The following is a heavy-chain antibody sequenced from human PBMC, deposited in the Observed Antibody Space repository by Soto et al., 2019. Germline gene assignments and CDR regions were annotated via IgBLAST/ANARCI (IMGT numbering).Heavy chain of an antibody. CDR1: GFTFSSYW. Sequence: HPGGSLRLSCAASGFTFSSYWMHWVRQAPGKGLVWVSRINSDGSSTDYADSVKGRFTISRDNSKNTVYLQMNSLRAEDTAVYYCARGFRVEGAYGAGAFFDYWAQGT. CDR2: INSDGSST. CDR3: ARGFRVEGAYGAGAFFDY. V-gene: IGHV3-74*01. J-gene: IGHJ4*02. D-gene: IGHD1-26*01.